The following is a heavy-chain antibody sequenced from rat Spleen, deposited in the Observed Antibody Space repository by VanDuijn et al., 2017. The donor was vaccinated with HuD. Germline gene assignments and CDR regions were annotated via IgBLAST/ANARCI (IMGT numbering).Heavy chain of an antibody. V-gene: IGHV1-11*01. Sequence: EVQLQQSGAELGKPGTSVKLSCKVSGYDIRNTYIHWVIQRPGKGLEWIGRIDPGNENAIYTEKFKNKATLTADTSSNTAYMQLSQLKSDDTAIYFCAMPELHYGGYRDWFAYWGQGSLVTVSS. CDR3: AMPELHYGGYRDWFAY. J-gene: IGHJ3*01. D-gene: IGHD1-11*01. CDR1: GYDIRNTY. CDR2: IDPGNENA.